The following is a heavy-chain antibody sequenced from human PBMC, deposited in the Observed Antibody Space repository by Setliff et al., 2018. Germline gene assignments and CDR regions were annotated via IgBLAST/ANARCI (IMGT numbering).Heavy chain of an antibody. CDR1: GGSISSGGYY. V-gene: IGHV4-31*03. CDR3: ARVALVVVIRNAFDL. Sequence: SETLSLTCTVSGGSISSGGYYWSWIRQHPGKGLEWIGYIYYSGSTYYNPSLKSRVTISVDTSKNQFSLKLSSVTAADTAVYYCARVALVVVIRNAFDLWGQGTMVTVSS. J-gene: IGHJ3*01. D-gene: IGHD2-21*01. CDR2: IYYSGST.